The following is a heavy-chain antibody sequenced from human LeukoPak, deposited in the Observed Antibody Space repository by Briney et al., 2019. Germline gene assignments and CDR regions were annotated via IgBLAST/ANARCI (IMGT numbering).Heavy chain of an antibody. CDR2: ISWNSGSI. CDR3: VKDITRGRGYGYGSPGY. D-gene: IGHD5-18*01. J-gene: IGHJ4*02. V-gene: IGHV3-9*01. CDR1: GFTLDDYA. Sequence: PGGSLTLSCAASGFTLDDYAMHCVRQAPGKGVEWGSGISWNSGSICYADSVKGRFTISRDNAKTSPYLQMSSLRAEDTGLYYCVKDITRGRGYGYGSPGYWGQGTLVTVSS.